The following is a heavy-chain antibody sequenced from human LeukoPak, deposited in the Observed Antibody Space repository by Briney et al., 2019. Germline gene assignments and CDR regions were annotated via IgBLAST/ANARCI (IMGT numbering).Heavy chain of an antibody. CDR3: ARSWDSSFGHYGMDV. CDR1: GGSFSGYY. Sequence: SETLSLTCAVYGGSFSGYYWSWIRQPPGKGLEWIGEINHSGSTNYNPSLKSRVTISVDTSKNQFSLKLSSVTAADTAVYYCARSWDSSFGHYGMDVWGQGTTVTVSS. J-gene: IGHJ6*02. D-gene: IGHD6-6*01. CDR2: INHSGST. V-gene: IGHV4-34*01.